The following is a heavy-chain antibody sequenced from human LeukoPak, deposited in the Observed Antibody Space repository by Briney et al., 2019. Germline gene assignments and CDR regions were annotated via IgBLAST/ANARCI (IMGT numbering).Heavy chain of an antibody. V-gene: IGHV3-21*01. D-gene: IGHD3-10*01. Sequence: GGSLRLSCAASAFSFSDYNMNWVRQAPGKGLEWVSSITSTGSYIYYADSVKGRFTISRDNAKNSLFLQLNSLRAEDTAVYYCARSGWFGELGFDYWGQGTLVTVSS. CDR3: ARSGWFGELGFDY. CDR1: AFSFSDYN. J-gene: IGHJ4*02. CDR2: ITSTGSYI.